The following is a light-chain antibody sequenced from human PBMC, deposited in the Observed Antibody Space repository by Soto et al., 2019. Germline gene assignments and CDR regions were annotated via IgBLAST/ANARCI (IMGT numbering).Light chain of an antibody. CDR3: QQYGSSPFT. Sequence: EIVLTQSPGTLSLSPGERATLSCRASQSVSSSYLAWYQQKPGQAPRPLICGASSRATGIPDRFSGSGSGTDFTLTISRLEPGDFAVYYCQQYGSSPFTFGGGTKVEIK. CDR2: GAS. V-gene: IGKV3-20*01. CDR1: QSVSSSY. J-gene: IGKJ4*01.